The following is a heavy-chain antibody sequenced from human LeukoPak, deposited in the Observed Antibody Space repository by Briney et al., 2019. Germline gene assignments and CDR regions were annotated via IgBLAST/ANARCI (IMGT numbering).Heavy chain of an antibody. J-gene: IGHJ4*02. CDR1: GGSISSGDYY. CDR3: ARESPTVTGSFDY. Sequence: SETLSLTCTVSGGSISSGDYYWSWIRQPPGKGLEWIGYIYYSGSTYYNPSLKSRVTISVDTSKNQFSLKLSSVTAADTAVYYCARESPTVTGSFDYWGQGTLVTVSS. D-gene: IGHD4-17*01. V-gene: IGHV4-30-4*01. CDR2: IYYSGST.